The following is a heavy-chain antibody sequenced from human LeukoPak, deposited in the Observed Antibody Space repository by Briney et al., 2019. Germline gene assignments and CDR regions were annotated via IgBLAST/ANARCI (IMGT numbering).Heavy chain of an antibody. CDR3: ANDFGQWLVRYYHDY. Sequence: TGRSLRPSCAASGYTISSYVMHWVRQAPGKGLEWVAVISYDGSNKYYADSVKGRFTISRDNSKNTLYLQMNSLRAEDTAVYYCANDFGQWLVRYYHDYWGQGTLVTVSS. CDR1: GYTISSYV. D-gene: IGHD6-19*01. J-gene: IGHJ4*02. V-gene: IGHV3-30*18. CDR2: ISYDGSNK.